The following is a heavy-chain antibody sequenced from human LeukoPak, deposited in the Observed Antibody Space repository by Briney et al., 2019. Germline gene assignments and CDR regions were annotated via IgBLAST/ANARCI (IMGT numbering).Heavy chain of an antibody. J-gene: IGHJ4*02. Sequence: ETLSLTCTVSGGSISSYYWSWIRQPAGKGLEWIGRIYTSGSTNYNPSLKSRVTMSVDTSKNQFSLKLSSVTASDTAVYYCARDSVVVGIGYYFDYWGQGTLVTVSS. CDR3: ARDSVVVGIGYYFDY. CDR2: IYTSGST. V-gene: IGHV4-4*07. D-gene: IGHD2-15*01. CDR1: GGSISSYY.